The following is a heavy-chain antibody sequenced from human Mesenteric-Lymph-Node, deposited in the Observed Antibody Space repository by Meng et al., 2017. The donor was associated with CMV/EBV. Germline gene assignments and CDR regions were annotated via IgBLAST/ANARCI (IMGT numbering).Heavy chain of an antibody. CDR1: GFTFTGYY. CDR3: ARVSDY. Sequence: GESLKISCAGSGFTFTGYYMHWVRQAPGQGLEWMGWINPNSGGTNYAQKFQGRVTMTRDTSISTAYMELSRLRSDDTAVYYCARVSDYWGQGTLVTVSS. CDR2: INPNSGGT. V-gene: IGHV1-2*02. J-gene: IGHJ4*02.